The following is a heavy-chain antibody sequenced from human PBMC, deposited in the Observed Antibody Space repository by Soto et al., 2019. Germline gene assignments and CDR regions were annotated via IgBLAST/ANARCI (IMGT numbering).Heavy chain of an antibody. J-gene: IGHJ6*02. Sequence: ASVKVSCKASGYTFTSYYMHWVRQAPGQGLEWMGIINPSGGSTSYAQKFQGRVTMTRDTSTSTVYMELSSLRSEDTAVYYCAGGGTIFGVVIYHHYGMDVWGQGTTVTVSS. CDR2: INPSGGST. CDR3: AGGGTIFGVVIYHHYGMDV. V-gene: IGHV1-46*01. CDR1: GYTFTSYY. D-gene: IGHD3-3*01.